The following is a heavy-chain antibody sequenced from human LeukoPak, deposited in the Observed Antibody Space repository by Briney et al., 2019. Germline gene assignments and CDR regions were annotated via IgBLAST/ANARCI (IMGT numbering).Heavy chain of an antibody. V-gene: IGHV4-34*01. D-gene: IGHD6-6*01. CDR1: GGSFSGYC. Sequence: SETLSLTCAVYGGSFSGYCWSWIRQPPGKGLEWIGEINHSGSTNYNPSLKSRVTIPVDTSKNQFSLKLSSVTAADTAVYYCARRVIAARPSSFDYWGQGTLVTVSS. J-gene: IGHJ4*02. CDR2: INHSGST. CDR3: ARRVIAARPSSFDY.